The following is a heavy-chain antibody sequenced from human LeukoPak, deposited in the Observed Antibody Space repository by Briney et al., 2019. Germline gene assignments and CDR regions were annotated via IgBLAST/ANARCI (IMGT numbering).Heavy chain of an antibody. CDR1: GYTFTGYY. J-gene: IGHJ4*02. D-gene: IGHD5-24*01. Sequence: ASVKVSCKASGYTFTGYYMHWVRQAPGLGLEWMGRINPKSGDTNYAQKFQGRVTMTRDTSISTAYMELSRLTSDDTAMFYCARDSEMAQGGYWGQGTLVTVSS. CDR3: ARDSEMAQGGY. V-gene: IGHV1-2*06. CDR2: INPKSGDT.